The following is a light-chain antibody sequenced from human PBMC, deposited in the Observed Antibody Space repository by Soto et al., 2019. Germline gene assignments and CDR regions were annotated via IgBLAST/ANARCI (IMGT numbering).Light chain of an antibody. J-gene: IGLJ3*02. CDR1: SSNIGSNT. CDR3: AACDDSLNGWV. V-gene: IGLV1-44*01. CDR2: SNN. Sequence: QSVLTQPPSASGTPGQRVTIACSGSSSNIGSNTVNWYQQLPGTAPKLLIYSNNQRPSGVPDRFSGSQSGTSASLAISGLQSEDEADYYCAACDDSLNGWVFGGGTKLTVL.